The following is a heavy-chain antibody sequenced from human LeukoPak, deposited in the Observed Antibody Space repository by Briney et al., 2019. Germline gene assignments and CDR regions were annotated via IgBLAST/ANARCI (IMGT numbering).Heavy chain of an antibody. CDR3: AVPIGYYDSSGYSPFDY. CDR2: INPNSGGT. CDR1: GYTFTGYY. J-gene: IGHJ4*02. V-gene: IGHV1-2*02. D-gene: IGHD3-22*01. Sequence: GASVKVSCKASGYTFTGYYIHWVRQAPGQGLEWMGWINPNSGGTNYAQKFQGRVTMTRDTSISTAYMELSRLRSDDTAVYYCAVPIGYYDSSGYSPFDYWGQGTLVTVSS.